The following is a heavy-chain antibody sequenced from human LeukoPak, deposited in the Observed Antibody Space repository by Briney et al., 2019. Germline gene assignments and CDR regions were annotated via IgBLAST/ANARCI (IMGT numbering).Heavy chain of an antibody. Sequence: SQTLSLTCTVSGGSISSGGYYWSWIRQPPGKGLERIGEINHSGSTNYNPSLKSRVTISVDTSKNQFSLKLSSVTAADTAVYYCARHVLGGMTGTAGGYFDYWGQGTLVTVSS. J-gene: IGHJ4*02. CDR2: INHSGST. D-gene: IGHD1-20*01. V-gene: IGHV4-39*01. CDR1: GGSISSGGYY. CDR3: ARHVLGGMTGTAGGYFDY.